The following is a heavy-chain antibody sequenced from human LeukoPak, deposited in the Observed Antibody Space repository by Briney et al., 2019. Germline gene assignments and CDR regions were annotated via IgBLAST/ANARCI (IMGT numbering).Heavy chain of an antibody. CDR2: INTYSANT. CDR3: AREGGIARPPYLYYYIDV. D-gene: IGHD6-6*01. V-gene: IGHV1-18*01. CDR1: GYTVNNDD. Sequence: ASVKVSCKASGYTVNNDDINWVRQAPGRGLEWVGWINTYSANTNYAHEFQDRVILPTDTSTSTAYMELRSLRSDDTAVYYCAREGGIARPPYLYYYIDVWGKGTTVTVSS. J-gene: IGHJ6*03.